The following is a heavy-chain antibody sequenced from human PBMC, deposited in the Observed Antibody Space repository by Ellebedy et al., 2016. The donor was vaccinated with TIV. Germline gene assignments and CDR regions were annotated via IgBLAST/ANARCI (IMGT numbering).Heavy chain of an antibody. CDR2: LSYSGDLM. J-gene: IGHJ4*02. CDR3: ARHGVIEATGASDS. D-gene: IGHD2-8*02. V-gene: IGHV3-11*01. Sequence: PGGSLRLSCAASGFTFSGYYMSWFRQAPGKGPEWFSYLSYSGDLMYYADSVKGRFTTSRDNAGNSLYLQMNSLRAEDTAVYYCARHGVIEATGASDSWGQGTLVIVSS. CDR1: GFTFSGYY.